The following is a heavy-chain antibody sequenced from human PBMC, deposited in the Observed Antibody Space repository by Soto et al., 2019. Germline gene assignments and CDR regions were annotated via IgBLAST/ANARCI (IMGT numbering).Heavy chain of an antibody. J-gene: IGHJ3*02. D-gene: IGHD3-16*02. CDR1: GGSFSGYY. Sequence: QVQLQQRGAGLLKPSETLSLTCAVYGGSFSGYYWSWIRQPPGKGLEWIGEINHSGSTNYNPSLKSRVTISVDTSKNQFSLKLSSVTAADTAVYYCAIVSVLCYVWGSYRYTVPDAFDIWGQATMVTVSS. CDR2: INHSGST. CDR3: AIVSVLCYVWGSYRYTVPDAFDI. V-gene: IGHV4-34*02.